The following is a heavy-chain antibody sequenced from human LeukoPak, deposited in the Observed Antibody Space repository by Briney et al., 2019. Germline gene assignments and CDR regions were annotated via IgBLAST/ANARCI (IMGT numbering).Heavy chain of an antibody. D-gene: IGHD5-12*01. CDR2: IYYSGST. J-gene: IGHJ6*03. Sequence: SETLSLTCTVSGGSISSSSYYWGWIRQPPGKGLEWIGSIYYSGSTSYNPSLKSRVSISVDTSKNQFSLKLSSVTAADTAVYYCARQQSGYVGGYYYYMDVWGKGTTVTVSS. CDR1: GGSISSSSYY. CDR3: ARQQSGYVGGYYYYMDV. V-gene: IGHV4-39*01.